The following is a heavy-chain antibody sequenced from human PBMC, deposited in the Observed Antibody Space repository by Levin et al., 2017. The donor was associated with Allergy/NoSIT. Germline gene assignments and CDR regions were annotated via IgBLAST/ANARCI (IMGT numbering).Heavy chain of an antibody. CDR1: GGSISYYY. CDR3: ARVLAGRGYYFDY. Sequence: SETLSLTCNVSGGSISYYYWSWIRQTPGKGLEWIGQIYYTGSTSYNPSPKSRVTILVDTSKNQFSLNLTSVTAADTAVYYCARVLAGRGYYFDYWGQGTQVTVSS. CDR2: IYYTGST. J-gene: IGHJ4*02. D-gene: IGHD6-6*01. V-gene: IGHV4-59*01.